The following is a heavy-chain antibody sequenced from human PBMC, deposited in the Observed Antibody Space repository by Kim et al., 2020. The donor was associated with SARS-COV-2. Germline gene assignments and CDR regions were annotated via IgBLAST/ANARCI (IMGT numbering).Heavy chain of an antibody. CDR2: YDGNNK. J-gene: IGHJ4*02. Sequence: YDGNNKYYADSVKDRFTISRDNSKNTLYLQMNSLRPEDTAIYYCANTGDYWGQGTLVTVSS. CDR3: ANTGDY. V-gene: IGHV3-30*01. D-gene: IGHD1-1*01.